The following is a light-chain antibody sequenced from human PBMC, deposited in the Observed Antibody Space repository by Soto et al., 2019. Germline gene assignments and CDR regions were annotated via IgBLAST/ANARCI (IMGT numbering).Light chain of an antibody. CDR1: SSDVGTYNY. Sequence: QSVLTQPASVSGSPGQSITISCTGTSSDVGTYNYVSWYQQHPGKAPKVMIYEVTYRPSGVSNRFSGSKSGNTASLTISGLQAEEEAEYYCSSYTGSSTLYVFGNGTKVTVL. J-gene: IGLJ1*01. V-gene: IGLV2-14*01. CDR3: SSYTGSSTLYV. CDR2: EVT.